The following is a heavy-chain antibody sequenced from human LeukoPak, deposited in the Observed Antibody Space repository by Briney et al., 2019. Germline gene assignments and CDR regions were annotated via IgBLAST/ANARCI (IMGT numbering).Heavy chain of an antibody. D-gene: IGHD3-3*01. Sequence: GGSLRLSCAASGFTFSSYWMHWVRQAPGKGLVWVSRIYEDGETIDYADSVKGRFTISRANAKDTLYLQMSSLRDEDTAVYYCVSDLCGGDDQWGRGTLVTVSS. CDR1: GFTFSSYW. CDR2: IYEDGETI. V-gene: IGHV3-74*01. J-gene: IGHJ5*02. CDR3: VSDLCGGDDQ.